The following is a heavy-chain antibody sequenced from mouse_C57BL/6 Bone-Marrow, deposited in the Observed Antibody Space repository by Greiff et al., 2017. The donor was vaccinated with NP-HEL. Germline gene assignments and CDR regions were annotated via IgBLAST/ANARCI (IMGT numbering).Heavy chain of an antibody. V-gene: IGHV1-81*01. CDR3: AREGRALWLDY. CDR2: IYPRSGNT. J-gene: IGHJ4*01. CDR1: GYTFTSYG. Sequence: VQGVESGAELARPGASVKLSCKASGYTFTSYGISWVKQRTGQGLEWIGEIYPRSGNTYYNEKFKGKATLTADKSSSTAYMELRRLTSEDSAVYFCAREGRALWLDYWGQGTAVTVSS. D-gene: IGHD1-1*02.